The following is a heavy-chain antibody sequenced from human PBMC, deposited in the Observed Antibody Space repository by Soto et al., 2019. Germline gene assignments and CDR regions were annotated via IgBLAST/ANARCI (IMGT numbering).Heavy chain of an antibody. CDR3: AKGREVAVRWYFDL. CDR2: FSGSGSST. J-gene: IGHJ2*01. V-gene: IGHV3-23*01. CDR1: GFTFSSYA. Sequence: HPGGPLRLSCAASGFTFSSYAMSWVRQAPGKGLEWVSTFSGSGSSTYYADSVKGRFTISREDSKNTLYLRMDSLRAEDTAVYYCAKGREVAVRWYFDLWSRGTLVTDSS. D-gene: IGHD6-6*01.